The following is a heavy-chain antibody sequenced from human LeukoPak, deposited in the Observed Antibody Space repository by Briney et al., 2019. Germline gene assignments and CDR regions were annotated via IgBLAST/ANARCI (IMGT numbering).Heavy chain of an antibody. D-gene: IGHD5-12*01. Sequence: GSLRLSCAASGFTFSSYWMSWIRQPPGKGLEWIGEINHSGISNYNPSLKSRVTISVDRSKNQFSLTMTSVTAADTAVYYCARIADLATTDYWGQGTLVTVSS. CDR1: GFTFSSYW. J-gene: IGHJ4*02. CDR2: INHSGIS. V-gene: IGHV4-34*01. CDR3: ARIADLATTDY.